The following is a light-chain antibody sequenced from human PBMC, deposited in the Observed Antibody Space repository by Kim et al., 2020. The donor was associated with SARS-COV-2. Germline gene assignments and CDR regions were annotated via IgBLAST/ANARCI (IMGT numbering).Light chain of an antibody. J-gene: IGLJ3*02. Sequence: VTSSCTGSSSHIGSGYDVHWYQQLPGTAPKRLIYGNSNRPSGVPDRFSGSKSGTSASLAITGLQAEDEADYYCQSYDSSLSGSRVFGGGTQLTVL. CDR1: SSHIGSGYD. CDR2: GNS. V-gene: IGLV1-40*01. CDR3: QSYDSSLSGSRV.